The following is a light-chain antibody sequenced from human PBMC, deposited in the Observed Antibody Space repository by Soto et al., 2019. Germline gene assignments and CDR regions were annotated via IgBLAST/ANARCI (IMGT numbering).Light chain of an antibody. J-gene: IGLJ1*01. CDR3: SSYTSNAFYV. V-gene: IGLV2-14*01. Sequence: QSVLTQPASVSGSPGQSITLSCTGTSRGISAYNYVSWYQQHPGKAPNLMIYGVGDRPSGLSNRFSGSKSGNTASLTISRLQTEEEADYYCSSYTSNAFYVFGTGTKVTVL. CDR1: SRGISAYNY. CDR2: GVG.